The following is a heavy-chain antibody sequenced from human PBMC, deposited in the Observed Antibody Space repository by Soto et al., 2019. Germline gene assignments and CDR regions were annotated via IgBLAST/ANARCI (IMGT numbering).Heavy chain of an antibody. CDR2: VNSEGSDT. CDR1: GFTFSSYA. Sequence: GGSLRLSCAASGFTFSSYAMHWVRQAPGKGLEWVARVNSEGSDTMYADSVKGRFTISRDNAKNTLYLQMNSLRVDDTAIYYCASLRRWHPFDLWGQGTLVTVS. CDR3: ASLRRWHPFDL. V-gene: IGHV3-74*03. D-gene: IGHD2-15*01. J-gene: IGHJ4*02.